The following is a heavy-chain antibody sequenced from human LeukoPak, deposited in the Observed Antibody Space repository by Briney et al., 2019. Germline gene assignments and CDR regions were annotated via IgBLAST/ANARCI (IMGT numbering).Heavy chain of an antibody. CDR3: AKDVVYYYDSNGYQYVFDY. Sequence: GGSLRLSCAASGFTFSSYAMSWVRQAPGKGLEWVSAISGSGGSTYYADSVKGRFTISRDNSKNTLYLQMNSLRAEDTAVYYCAKDVVYYYDSNGYQYVFDYWGQGTLVTVSS. V-gene: IGHV3-23*01. D-gene: IGHD3-22*01. J-gene: IGHJ4*02. CDR2: ISGSGGST. CDR1: GFTFSSYA.